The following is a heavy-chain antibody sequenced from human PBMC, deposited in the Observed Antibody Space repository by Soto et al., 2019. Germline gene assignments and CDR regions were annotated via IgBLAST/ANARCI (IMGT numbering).Heavy chain of an antibody. D-gene: IGHD1-26*01. CDR1: GYTFTSCY. Sequence: VASVKVSCKASGYTFTSCYMHWVRQAPGQGLEWMGIINPSGGSTSYAQKFQGRVTMTRDTSTSTVYMELSSLRSEDTAVYYCARTLSGSYLPSYGMDVWGQGTTVTVSS. CDR3: ARTLSGSYLPSYGMDV. V-gene: IGHV1-46*01. CDR2: INPSGGST. J-gene: IGHJ6*02.